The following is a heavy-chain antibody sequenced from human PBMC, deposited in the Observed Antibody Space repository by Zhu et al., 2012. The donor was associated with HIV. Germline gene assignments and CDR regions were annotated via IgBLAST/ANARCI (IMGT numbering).Heavy chain of an antibody. D-gene: IGHD3-22*01. Sequence: EVQLLESGGGLVQPGGSLRLSCAASGFTFSSYAMSWVRQAPGKGLEWVSAISGSGGSTYYADSVKGRFTISRDNSKNTLYLQMNSLRAEDTAVYYCAKTYYYDSSGYYRADYFDYWGQGTLVTVSS. CDR2: ISGSGGST. CDR1: GFTFSSYA. V-gene: IGHV3-23*01. CDR3: AKTYYYDSSGYYRADYFDY. J-gene: IGHJ4*02.